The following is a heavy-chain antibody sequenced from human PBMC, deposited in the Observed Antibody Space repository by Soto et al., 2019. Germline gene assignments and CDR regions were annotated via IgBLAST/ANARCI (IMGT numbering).Heavy chain of an antibody. V-gene: IGHV4-61*01. Sequence: SETLSLTCTVPGGSVSIGTYYWSWIRQPPGKGLEWIGFIHYSGSTNYNPSLKSRVTMSVDTSKNQFSLKLTSVNAADTAVYYGSRGGDAYKNGYWGQGTLVTVSS. D-gene: IGHD2-21*01. CDR1: GGSVSIGTYY. CDR3: SRGGDAYKNGY. J-gene: IGHJ4*02. CDR2: IHYSGST.